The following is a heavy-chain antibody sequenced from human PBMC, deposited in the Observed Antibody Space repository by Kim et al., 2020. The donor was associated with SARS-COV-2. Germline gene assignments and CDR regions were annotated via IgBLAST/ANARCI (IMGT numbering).Heavy chain of an antibody. CDR3: ARELERSSSRGGL. Sequence: YADSVKGRFPISRDNAKNSLYLQMNSLRDEDTAVYYCARELERSSSRGGLWGQGTLVTVSS. V-gene: IGHV3-48*02. D-gene: IGHD2-15*01. J-gene: IGHJ4*02.